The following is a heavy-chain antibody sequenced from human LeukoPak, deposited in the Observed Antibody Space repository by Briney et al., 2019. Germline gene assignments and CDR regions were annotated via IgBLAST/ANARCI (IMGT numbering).Heavy chain of an antibody. CDR1: GFTFSSYA. D-gene: IGHD6-13*01. J-gene: IGHJ2*01. Sequence: PGGSLRLSCAASGFTFSSYAMSWVRQAPGKGLEWVSAISGSGGSTYYADSVKGRFTISRDNSKNTLYLQMNSLRAEDTAVYYCARTTRPYSRYSSTWSHSVHWYFDLWGRGTLVTVSS. V-gene: IGHV3-23*01. CDR2: ISGSGGST. CDR3: ARTTRPYSRYSSTWSHSVHWYFDL.